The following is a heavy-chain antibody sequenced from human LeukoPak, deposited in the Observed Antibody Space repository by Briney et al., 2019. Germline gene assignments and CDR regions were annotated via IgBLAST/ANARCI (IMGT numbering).Heavy chain of an antibody. CDR2: INPNSGGT. V-gene: IGHV1-2*02. Sequence: GASVKVSCKASGYTFTGYYMHWVRQAPGQGLEWMGWINPNSGGTNYAQKFQGRVTMTRDTSISTAYMELSRLRSDDTAVYYCARSFPREIFRFFGDYWGKGPLVTVSS. D-gene: IGHD3-3*01. CDR3: ARSFPREIFRFFGDY. J-gene: IGHJ4*02. CDR1: GYTFTGYY.